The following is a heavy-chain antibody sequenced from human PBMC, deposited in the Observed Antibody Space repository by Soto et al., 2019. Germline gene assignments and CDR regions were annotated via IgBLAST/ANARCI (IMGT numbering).Heavy chain of an antibody. Sequence: EEQLLESGGGLTQPGRSLRLSCAASGFMFSSYAVTWVRQAPGKGLEWVSSISGSGDSTFYADSVKGRFTISRDNLKNTLYLRMRSLRVEDTAMYYCVRWRPVIRGIDSWGQGTLVTVSS. V-gene: IGHV3-23*01. J-gene: IGHJ4*02. CDR2: ISGSGDST. CDR1: GFMFSSYA. CDR3: VRWRPVIRGIDS. D-gene: IGHD2-2*01.